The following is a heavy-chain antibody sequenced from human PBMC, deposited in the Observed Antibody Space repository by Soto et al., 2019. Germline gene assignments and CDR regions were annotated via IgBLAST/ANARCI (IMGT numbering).Heavy chain of an antibody. D-gene: IGHD4-17*01. CDR1: GYTFTSYG. CDR2: ISAYNGNT. J-gene: IGHJ4*02. V-gene: IGHV1-18*01. Sequence: QVQLVQSGAEVKKPGASVKVSCKASGYTFTSYGISWVRQAPGQGLEWMGWISAYNGNTNYAQKLQGRVTMTTDPSKSTAYVELRSVRSDDTAVYYCARDLPYGDPDYWGQGTLVTVSS. CDR3: ARDLPYGDPDY.